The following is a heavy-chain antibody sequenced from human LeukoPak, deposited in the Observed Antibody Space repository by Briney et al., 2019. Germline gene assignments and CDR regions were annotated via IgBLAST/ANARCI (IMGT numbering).Heavy chain of an antibody. Sequence: ASVKVSCKASGYTFTSYDINWVRQATGQGLEWMGWMNPNSGNTGYAQKFQGRVTMNRNTSVSTAYMELSSLRSEDTAVYYCASSRIGDYGDYPIDYWGQGTLVTVSS. J-gene: IGHJ4*02. D-gene: IGHD4-17*01. CDR2: MNPNSGNT. V-gene: IGHV1-8*01. CDR1: GYTFTSYD. CDR3: ASSRIGDYGDYPIDY.